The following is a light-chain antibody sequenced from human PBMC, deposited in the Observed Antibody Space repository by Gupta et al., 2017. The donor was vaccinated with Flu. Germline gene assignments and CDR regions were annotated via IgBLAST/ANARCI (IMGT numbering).Light chain of an antibody. V-gene: IGLV1-44*01. CDR1: SSNIGSNT. CDR2: NNN. J-gene: IGLJ3*02. CDR3: AVWEDSLNGWV. Sequence: QSGLTQPPSASGTPGQRVTISCSGGSSNIGSNTVNWYQQLPGTAPKLVIYNNNEWPSGVPDRFSGSKSGTSASLAISGLQSEDEADYSCAVWEDSLNGWVFGGGTKLTVL.